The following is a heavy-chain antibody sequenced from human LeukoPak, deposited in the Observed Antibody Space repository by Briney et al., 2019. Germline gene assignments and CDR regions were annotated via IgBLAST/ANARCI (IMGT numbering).Heavy chain of an antibody. J-gene: IGHJ4*02. CDR1: GGSISSYY. V-gene: IGHV4-59*01. CDR2: IYYSGST. D-gene: IGHD3-9*01. Sequence: PSETLSLTCTVSGGSISSYYWSWIRQPPGKGLEWIGYIYYSGSTNYNPSLKSRVTISVDTSKNQFSLKLSSVTAANTAVYYCASFDAGRERGFDYWGQGTLVTVSS. CDR3: ASFDAGRERGFDY.